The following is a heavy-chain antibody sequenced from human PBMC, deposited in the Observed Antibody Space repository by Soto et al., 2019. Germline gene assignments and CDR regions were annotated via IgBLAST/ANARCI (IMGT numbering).Heavy chain of an antibody. D-gene: IGHD2-15*01. CDR3: ARGNYCSGGPRYYFFDY. Sequence: PGESLKISCKGFGFSFTIYWIAWVRQMPGKGLEWMGIIYPGDSNTIYSPSFQGQVTISADRSTSTAYLQWSSLKASDTGMYYCARGNYCSGGPRYYFFDYWGQGTLVTVSS. CDR2: IYPGDSNT. CDR1: GFSFTIYW. V-gene: IGHV5-51*01. J-gene: IGHJ4*02.